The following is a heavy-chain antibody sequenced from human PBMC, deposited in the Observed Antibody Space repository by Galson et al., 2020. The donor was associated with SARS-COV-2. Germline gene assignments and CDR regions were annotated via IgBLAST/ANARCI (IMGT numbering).Heavy chain of an antibody. CDR3: ASRYCSGGACYLDY. Sequence: GGSLRLSCAALGLTFSTYTLTWVRQAPGKGLGWVSSISSSSYPISYADSVKGRFTTSRDNAKNSLFLQMNSLRAEDTAVYYCASRYCSGGACYLDYWGQGTLVTVSS. V-gene: IGHV3-48*04. J-gene: IGHJ4*02. D-gene: IGHD2-15*01. CDR2: ISSSSYPI. CDR1: GLTFSTYT.